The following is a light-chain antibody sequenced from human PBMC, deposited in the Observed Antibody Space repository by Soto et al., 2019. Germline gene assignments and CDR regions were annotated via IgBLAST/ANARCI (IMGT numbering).Light chain of an antibody. CDR3: QQRSNWPPVT. CDR1: QSINRH. J-gene: IGKJ4*01. Sequence: IVWKQSRDTLSLSPGERATLSCLASQSINRHLAWYRQKPGQAPRLLIYDASNRATGIPARFSGSGSGTDFTLTISSLEPEDFGVYYCQQRSNWPPVTFGGGTKVDIK. V-gene: IGKV3-11*01. CDR2: DAS.